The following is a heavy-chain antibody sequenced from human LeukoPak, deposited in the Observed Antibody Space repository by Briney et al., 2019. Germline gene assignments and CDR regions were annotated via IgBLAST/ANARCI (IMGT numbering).Heavy chain of an antibody. CDR1: GFSFSSYG. J-gene: IGHJ3*02. CDR3: AKAKGGTTGDVFDI. D-gene: IGHD1-1*01. CDR2: VWYDGSNQ. Sequence: PGRSLKLSCAASGFSFSSYGMHWVRQAPGMGLEWVAVVWYDGSNQYYADSVKGRFTISRDNSKNILYLQMKSLRAEDTAVYYCAKAKGGTTGDVFDIWGQGTMVTVFS. V-gene: IGHV3-33*06.